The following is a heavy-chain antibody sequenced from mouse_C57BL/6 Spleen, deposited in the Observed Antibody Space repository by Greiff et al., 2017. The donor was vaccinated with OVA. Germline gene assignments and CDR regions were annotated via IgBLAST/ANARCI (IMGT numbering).Heavy chain of an antibody. Sequence: VQLQQSGPELVKPWASVKISCKASGYAFSSSWMNWVKQRPGKGLEWIGRIYPGDGDTNYNGKFKGKATLTADKSSSTAYMQLSSLTSEDSAVYFCASQGYWYFDVWGTGTTVTVSS. CDR3: ASQGYWYFDV. CDR2: IYPGDGDT. J-gene: IGHJ1*03. D-gene: IGHD3-2*02. CDR1: GYAFSSSW. V-gene: IGHV1-82*01.